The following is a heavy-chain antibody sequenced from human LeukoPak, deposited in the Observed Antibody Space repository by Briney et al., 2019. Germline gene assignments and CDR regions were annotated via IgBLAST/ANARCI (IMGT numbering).Heavy chain of an antibody. CDR1: GFTFRGYA. Sequence: GGSLRLSCAVSGFTFRGYAMSWVRQAPGKGLEWVSTLSNSGVNTYYADSVKGRFTISRDNSKNSLYLQMNSLRAEDTAVYYCARGNVLLWFGEEGAFDIWGQGTMVTVSS. V-gene: IGHV3-23*01. CDR2: LSNSGVNT. J-gene: IGHJ3*02. D-gene: IGHD3-10*01. CDR3: ARGNVLLWFGEEGAFDI.